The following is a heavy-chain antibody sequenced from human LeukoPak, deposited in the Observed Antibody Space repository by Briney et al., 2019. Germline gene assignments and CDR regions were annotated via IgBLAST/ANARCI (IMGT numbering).Heavy chain of an antibody. D-gene: IGHD2-2*01. CDR1: GFPFIDAW. CDR2: ISGSGGST. Sequence: PGGSLRLSCKASGFPFIDAWMNWVRQAPGKGLEWVSAISGSGGSTYYADSVKGRFTISRDNSKNTLYLQMNSLRAEDTAVYYCAKDPVFLVVGPFDYWGQGTLVTVSS. J-gene: IGHJ4*02. V-gene: IGHV3-23*01. CDR3: AKDPVFLVVGPFDY.